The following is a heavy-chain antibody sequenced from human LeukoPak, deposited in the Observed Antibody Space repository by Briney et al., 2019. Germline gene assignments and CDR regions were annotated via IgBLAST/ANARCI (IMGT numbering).Heavy chain of an antibody. CDR1: GFTVSNNY. Sequence: GGSLRLSCAASGFTVSNNYMSWVRQAPGKGLEWVSAISNNGGYTYYADSVQGRFTIFRDNSKSTLCLQMNSLRAEDTAVYYCAKQLGYCSDGSCYFPYWGQGTLVTVSS. D-gene: IGHD2-15*01. CDR2: ISNNGGYT. CDR3: AKQLGYCSDGSCYFPY. J-gene: IGHJ4*02. V-gene: IGHV3-23*01.